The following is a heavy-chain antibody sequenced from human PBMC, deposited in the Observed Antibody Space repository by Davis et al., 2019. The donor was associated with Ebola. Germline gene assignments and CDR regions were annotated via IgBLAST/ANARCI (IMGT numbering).Heavy chain of an antibody. CDR1: GGSISSGGYY. J-gene: IGHJ4*02. Sequence: PSETLSLTCTVSGGSISSGGYYWSWIRQHPGKGLEWIGYIYYSGSTYYNQSLKSRVTISVDTSKNQFSLKLSSVTEADTAVYYCARVADGSGSSPLYYFDYWGQGTLVTVSS. CDR3: ARVADGSGSSPLYYFDY. V-gene: IGHV4-31*03. D-gene: IGHD3-10*01. CDR2: IYYSGST.